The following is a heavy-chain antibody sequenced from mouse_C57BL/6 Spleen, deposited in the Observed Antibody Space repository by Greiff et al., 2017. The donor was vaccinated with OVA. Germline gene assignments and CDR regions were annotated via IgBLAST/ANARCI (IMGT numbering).Heavy chain of an antibody. CDR1: GYTFTSYW. Sequence: QVQLKQPGAELVMPGASVKLSCKASGYTFTSYWMHWVKQRPGQGLEWIGEIDPSDSYTNYNQKFKGKSTLTVDKSSSTAYMQLSSLTSEDSAVYYGAREGSGKEAFAYWGQGTLVTVSA. D-gene: IGHD3-2*02. J-gene: IGHJ3*01. CDR3: AREGSGKEAFAY. CDR2: IDPSDSYT. V-gene: IGHV1-69*01.